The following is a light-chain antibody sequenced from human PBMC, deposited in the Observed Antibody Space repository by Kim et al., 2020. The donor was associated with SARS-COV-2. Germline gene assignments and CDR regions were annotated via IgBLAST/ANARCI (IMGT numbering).Light chain of an antibody. Sequence: APGASAPLTCRARHGVKRNVAWYQQRPGQGPRLLIYGGSTRATGIPARFSGSGSGTEFTLTITSLQSENFAVYYCHQYDNWPPFSFGPGTKVDIK. V-gene: IGKV3D-15*01. CDR3: HQYDNWPPFS. CDR2: GGS. CDR1: HGVKRN. J-gene: IGKJ3*01.